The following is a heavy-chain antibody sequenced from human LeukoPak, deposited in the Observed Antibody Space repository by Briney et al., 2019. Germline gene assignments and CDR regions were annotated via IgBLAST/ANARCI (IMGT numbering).Heavy chain of an antibody. D-gene: IGHD3-10*01. V-gene: IGHV4-39*01. J-gene: IGHJ5*02. CDR2: VYYSGTT. CDR3: ARQPKSCTPGIFITGKACWFDP. CDR1: GGSISSSSYY. Sequence: SETLSLTCTVSGGSISSSSYYWGWIRQPPGKGPEWIGSVYYSGTTYPNPSPKSRVTISVDTSKNQFSLKLSSVTAADTAVYYCARQPKSCTPGIFITGKACWFDPWGQGILVTVSP.